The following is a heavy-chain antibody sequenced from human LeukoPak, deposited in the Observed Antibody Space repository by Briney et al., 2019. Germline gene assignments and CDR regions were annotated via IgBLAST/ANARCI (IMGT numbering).Heavy chain of an antibody. D-gene: IGHD6-13*01. CDR3: ASKEYGAAAVHFDY. CDR1: GYSFTSYW. J-gene: IGHJ4*02. V-gene: IGHV5-51*01. CDR2: IYPGDSDT. Sequence: GESLMISCKGSGYSFTSYWIGWVRQTPGKVLEWMGIIYPGDSDTRYSPSFQGQVTISADKSISTAYLQWNSLKASDTAVYYCASKEYGAAAVHFDYWGQGTLVTVSS.